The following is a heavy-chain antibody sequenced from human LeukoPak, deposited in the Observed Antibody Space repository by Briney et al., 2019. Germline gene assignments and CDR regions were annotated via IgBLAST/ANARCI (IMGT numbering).Heavy chain of an antibody. CDR1: GFTFSSYA. CDR2: IKSKVDGGTA. V-gene: IGHV3-15*01. Sequence: PGRSLRLSCAASGFTFSSYAMHWVRQAPGKGVEWVGHIKSKVDGGTADYAAPVKGRFTISRDDSKNTLYLEMNSLKTEDTAMYYCAKDCPHPAGGAIVHWGQGTLLTVSS. J-gene: IGHJ4*02. D-gene: IGHD3-16*02. CDR3: AKDCPHPAGGAIVH.